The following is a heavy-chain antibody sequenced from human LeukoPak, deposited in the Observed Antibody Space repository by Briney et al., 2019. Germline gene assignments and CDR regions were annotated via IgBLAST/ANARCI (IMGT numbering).Heavy chain of an antibody. CDR1: GFTFSSYW. Sequence: QPGGSLRLSCAASGFTFSSYWMSWVRQTPGKGLEWVAKISEDGSEKYYVDSVKGRFIISRDNAKKSLYLRMNSLRTEETAVYYCARDWGYSGYDLDYWGQGTLVTVSS. D-gene: IGHD5-12*01. CDR2: ISEDGSEK. J-gene: IGHJ4*02. V-gene: IGHV3-7*01. CDR3: ARDWGYSGYDLDY.